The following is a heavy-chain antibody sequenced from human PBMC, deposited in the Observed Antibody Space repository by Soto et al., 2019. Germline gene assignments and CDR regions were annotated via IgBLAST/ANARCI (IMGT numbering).Heavy chain of an antibody. V-gene: IGHV3-9*01. CDR1: GFTFGDYA. D-gene: IGHD5-18*01. CDR2: VSWTNISF. J-gene: IGHJ4*01. CDR3: AKDRNTAMVTGDFDY. Sequence: PGGSLRLSCAASGFTFGDYAMHWVRQVPGRGLEWVSGVSWTNISFGYADSVKGRFTISRDNAKNSLYLQMNSLRRGDTAFYYCAKDRNTAMVTGDFDYWGHGTLVTVSS.